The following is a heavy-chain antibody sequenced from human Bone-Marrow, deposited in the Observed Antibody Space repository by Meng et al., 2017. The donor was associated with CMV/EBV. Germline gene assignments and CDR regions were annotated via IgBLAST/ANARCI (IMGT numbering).Heavy chain of an antibody. D-gene: IGHD1-7*01. Sequence: ASVKVSCKASGYSFTGYYIHWVRQAPGQGLEWMGWFNPTSGDTIYALRFEGRVTMTRDTSISTAYMELSSLRSDDTAVLYCARWLELQNFDYWGQGTLVTVSS. CDR2: FNPTSGDT. V-gene: IGHV1-2*02. CDR1: GYSFTGYY. J-gene: IGHJ4*02. CDR3: ARWLELQNFDY.